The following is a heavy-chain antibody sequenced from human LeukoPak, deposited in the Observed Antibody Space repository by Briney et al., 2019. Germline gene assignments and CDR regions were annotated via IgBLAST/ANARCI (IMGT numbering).Heavy chain of an antibody. J-gene: IGHJ4*02. V-gene: IGHV5-51*01. D-gene: IGHD6-19*01. Sequence: GESLKISCKGSGYSFTSYWIGWVRQMPGKGLEWMGIIYPGDSDTRYSPSFQGQVTISADKSISTAYLQWSSLKASDTAMYYCAIFAGYSSGWSKIFDYWGQGTLVTVSS. CDR1: GYSFTSYW. CDR2: IYPGDSDT. CDR3: AIFAGYSSGWSKIFDY.